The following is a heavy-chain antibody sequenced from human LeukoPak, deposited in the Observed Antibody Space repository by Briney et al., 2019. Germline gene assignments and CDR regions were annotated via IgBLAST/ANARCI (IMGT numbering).Heavy chain of an antibody. CDR1: GYTFTGYY. CDR2: INPNSGGT. D-gene: IGHD6-13*01. J-gene: IGHJ4*02. CDR3: ARALKGIAAAKLGLAY. V-gene: IGHV1-2*06. Sequence: ASVKVSCKASGYTFTGYYMHWVRQAPGQGFEWMGRINPNSGGTNYAQKFQGRVTMTRDTSISTAYMELSRLRSDDTAVYYCARALKGIAAAKLGLAYWGQGTLVTVSS.